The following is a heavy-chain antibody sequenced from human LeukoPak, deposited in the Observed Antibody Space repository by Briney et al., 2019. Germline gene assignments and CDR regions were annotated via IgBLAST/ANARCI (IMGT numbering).Heavy chain of an antibody. J-gene: IGHJ4*02. Sequence: GGSLKLSCAASGFTFSDYYMSWIRQAPGKGLEWVSYISSSGSTIYYADSVKGRFTISRDNAKNSLYLQMNSLRAEDTAVYYRARDRGGYSYGFGHFDYWGQGTLVTVSS. CDR1: GFTFSDYY. CDR2: ISSSGSTI. D-gene: IGHD5-18*01. V-gene: IGHV3-11*01. CDR3: ARDRGGYSYGFGHFDY.